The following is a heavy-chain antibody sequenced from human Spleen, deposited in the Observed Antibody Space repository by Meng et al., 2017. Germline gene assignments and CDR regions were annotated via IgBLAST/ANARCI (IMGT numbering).Heavy chain of an antibody. V-gene: IGHV3-23*01. CDR2: ISGSGGST. J-gene: IGHJ4*02. CDR3: AKVGSVSVVGFDY. CDR1: GFTFSSYA. Sequence: GESLKISCAASGFTFSSYAMSWVRQAPGKGLEWVSAISGSGGSTYYADSVKGRFTISRDNSQNTLYLQMNSLRAGDTAVYYCAKVGSVSVVGFDYWGQGTLVTVSS. D-gene: IGHD2-15*01.